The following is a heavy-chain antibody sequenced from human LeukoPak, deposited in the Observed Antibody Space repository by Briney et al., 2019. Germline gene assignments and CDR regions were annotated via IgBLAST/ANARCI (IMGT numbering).Heavy chain of an antibody. CDR3: ARDRRYDMAVVVTQEYYYYYYGMDV. Sequence: GASVKVSCKASGYTFTSYGISWVRQAPGQGLEWVGWISAYNGNTNYAQKLQGRVTMTTDTSTSTAYMELRSLKSDGTAVYYCARDRRYDMAVVVTQEYYYYYYGMDVGGQGTTVTVSS. CDR2: ISAYNGNT. J-gene: IGHJ6*02. D-gene: IGHD2-15*01. V-gene: IGHV1-18*01. CDR1: GYTFTSYG.